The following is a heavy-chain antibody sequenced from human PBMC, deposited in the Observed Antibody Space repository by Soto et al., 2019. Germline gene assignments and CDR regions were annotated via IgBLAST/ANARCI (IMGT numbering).Heavy chain of an antibody. V-gene: IGHV4-59*11. CDR2: ISYSGST. Sequence: SETLSLTCTVSGGSMSSHYWTWLRQPPGKGLEWIGYISYSGSTYYNPSLKSRVTISADTSRNQFSLELSSVIAADTAVYYCARADPDASVGYWGQGTLVTVYS. CDR1: GGSMSSHY. CDR3: ARADPDASVGY. J-gene: IGHJ4*02. D-gene: IGHD3-16*01.